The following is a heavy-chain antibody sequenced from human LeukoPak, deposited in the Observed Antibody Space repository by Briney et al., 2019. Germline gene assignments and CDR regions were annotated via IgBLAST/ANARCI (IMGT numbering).Heavy chain of an antibody. D-gene: IGHD3-10*01. CDR3: AKGIYYGSGSLFDY. CDR2: ISYDGSNK. J-gene: IGHJ4*02. Sequence: PGRSLRLSCAASGFTFSSYGMHWVRQAPGKGLEWVAVISYDGSNKYYADSVKGRFTISRDNSKNTLYLQMNSLRAEDTAVYYSAKGIYYGSGSLFDYWGQGTLVTVSS. V-gene: IGHV3-30*18. CDR1: GFTFSSYG.